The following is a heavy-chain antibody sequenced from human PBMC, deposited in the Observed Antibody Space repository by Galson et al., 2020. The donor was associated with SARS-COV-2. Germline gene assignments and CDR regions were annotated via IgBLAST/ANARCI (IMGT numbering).Heavy chain of an antibody. D-gene: IGHD4-17*01. J-gene: IGHJ6*03. V-gene: IGHV1-3*01. Sequence: ASVKVSCKASGYTFTSYAMHWVRQAPGQRLEWMGWINAGNGNTKYSQKFQGRVTITRDTSASTAYMELSSLRSEDTAVYYCARGLRTLPHLYYYMDVWGKGTTVTVSS. CDR1: GYTFTSYA. CDR3: ARGLRTLPHLYYYMDV. CDR2: INAGNGNT.